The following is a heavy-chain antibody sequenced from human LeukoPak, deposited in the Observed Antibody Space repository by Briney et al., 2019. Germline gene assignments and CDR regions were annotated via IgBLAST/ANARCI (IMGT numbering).Heavy chain of an antibody. V-gene: IGHV3-23*01. J-gene: IGHJ4*02. Sequence: GGSLRLSCEASGLTFSNYSMRWVRQAPGKGLQWVSAITGDGTTTYYADSVKGRFTISRDNSKNMLYLQMSSLRAEDTAVYYCAKMHGYFDYWGQGALVPVSS. CDR3: AKMHGYFDY. CDR2: ITGDGTTT. CDR1: GLTFSNYS.